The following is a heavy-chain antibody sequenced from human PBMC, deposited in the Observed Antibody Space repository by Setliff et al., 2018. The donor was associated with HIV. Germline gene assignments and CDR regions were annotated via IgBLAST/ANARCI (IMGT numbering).Heavy chain of an antibody. V-gene: IGHV1-2*02. Sequence: ASVKVSCKASGYTFTGHYLHWVRQAPGQGLEWLGWVNPNSGDAIYAQNFQGRVTMTRDTSINAAYMELRGLRSDDTAVYYCARNFGLSPSGKYYYYYGMDIWGQGTTATVSS. CDR1: GYTFTGHY. D-gene: IGHD3-10*01. J-gene: IGHJ6*02. CDR3: ARNFGLSPSGKYYYYYGMDI. CDR2: VNPNSGDA.